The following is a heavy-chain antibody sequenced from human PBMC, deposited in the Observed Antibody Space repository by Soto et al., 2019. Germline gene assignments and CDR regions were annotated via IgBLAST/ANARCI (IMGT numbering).Heavy chain of an antibody. Sequence: QVQLVQSGAEVKKPGASVKVSCKASGYTFTSYGISWVRQAPGQGLEWMGWISAYNGNTNYAQKLQGRVTMTTDTSTRTGYKGLRSLRTYDTAVYYCARDRYGSGSYSNYYYYGMDVWGQGTTVTVSS. D-gene: IGHD3-10*01. J-gene: IGHJ6*02. CDR3: ARDRYGSGSYSNYYYYGMDV. CDR2: ISAYNGNT. CDR1: GYTFTSYG. V-gene: IGHV1-18*01.